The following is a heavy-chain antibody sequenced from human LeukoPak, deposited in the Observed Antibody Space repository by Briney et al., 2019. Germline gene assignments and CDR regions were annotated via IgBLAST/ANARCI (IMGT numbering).Heavy chain of an antibody. D-gene: IGHD4-17*01. CDR1: GFTFRIYA. CDR3: AKDWRDYGDFHAFDM. V-gene: IGHV3-23*01. J-gene: IGHJ3*02. CDR2: ISVNGDDT. Sequence: PGGSLRLSCAASGFTFRIYAVNWVRQAPGKGLEWVSSISVNGDDTYYADSVKGRFTISRDNSKNTLYLQMNSLRAEDTAMYYCAKDWRDYGDFHAFDMWGQGTMVTVSS.